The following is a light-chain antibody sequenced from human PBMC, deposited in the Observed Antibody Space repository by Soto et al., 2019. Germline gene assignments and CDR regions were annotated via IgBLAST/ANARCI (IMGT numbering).Light chain of an antibody. CDR1: QSISSW. J-gene: IGKJ1*01. Sequence: DIQMTQSPSTLSASVGDRVTITCRASQSISSWGAWYQQKPGKSPKLLIYKASDLESGVPSRFSGSGSGTEFTLTISSLQPGDFATYYCQHYNTSPWTFGQGTKVDIK. CDR3: QHYNTSPWT. V-gene: IGKV1-5*03. CDR2: KAS.